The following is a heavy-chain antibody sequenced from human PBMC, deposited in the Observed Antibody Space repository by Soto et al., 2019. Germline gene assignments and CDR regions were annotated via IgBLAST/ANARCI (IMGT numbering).Heavy chain of an antibody. V-gene: IGHV1-46*02. CDR1: GYTFQNYH. CDR3: ARDLWGSWTVDY. CDR2: LHPSGETT. J-gene: IGHJ4*02. D-gene: IGHD3-16*01. Sequence: QVQLVQSGAEVKEPGASVRVSCKASGYTFQNYHMHWVRQAPGQGLEWMGILHPSGETTTYAQRSXGXLAMTRDTSMRTAYMELSSLTSEDTAVYYCARDLWGSWTVDYWGQGTLVTVSS.